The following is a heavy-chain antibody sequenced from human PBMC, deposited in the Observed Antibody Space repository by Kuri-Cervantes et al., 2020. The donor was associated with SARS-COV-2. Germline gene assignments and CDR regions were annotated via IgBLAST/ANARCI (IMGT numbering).Heavy chain of an antibody. CDR3: AKDRVGVQEF. V-gene: IGHV3-30*18. CDR1: GFNFSRTD. D-gene: IGHD2-21*01. CDR2: ISHDGKNK. Sequence: GGSLRLSCAASGFNFSRTDMHWVRQAPGKGLEWVAVISHDGKNKKCIASGKGRFTISRDNSQNTLYLPMKSLRSEDTAMYYCAKDRVGVQEFWGQGTLVTVSS. J-gene: IGHJ4*02.